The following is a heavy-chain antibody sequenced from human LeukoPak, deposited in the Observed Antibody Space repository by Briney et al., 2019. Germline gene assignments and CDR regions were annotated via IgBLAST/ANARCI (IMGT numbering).Heavy chain of an antibody. CDR3: ARGYPYYYDSSGYYFRRTYYFDY. V-gene: IGHV4-34*01. J-gene: IGHJ4*02. CDR2: INHSGST. CDR1: GGSFSGYY. Sequence: SETLSLTCAVYGGSFSGYYWSWIRQPPGKGLEWIGEINHSGSTNYNPSLKSRVTISVDTSKNQFSLKLSYVTAADTAVYYCARGYPYYYDSSGYYFRRTYYFDYWGQGTLVTVSS. D-gene: IGHD3-22*01.